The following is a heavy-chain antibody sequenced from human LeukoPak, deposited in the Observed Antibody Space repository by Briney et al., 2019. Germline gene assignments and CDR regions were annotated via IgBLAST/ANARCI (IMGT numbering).Heavy chain of an antibody. CDR3: TTDGGLYSYVSDAFDI. D-gene: IGHD5-18*01. CDR2: IKSKTVGGTT. Sequence: GGSLRLSCAASGFTFSNAWMSWVRQAPGKGLEGVGRIKSKTVGGTTDYAAPVKGRFTLSRDDSKNTLYLQMNSLKAEDTAVYYCTTDGGLYSYVSDAFDIWGEGTMVTVSS. CDR1: GFTFSNAW. J-gene: IGHJ3*02. V-gene: IGHV3-15*01.